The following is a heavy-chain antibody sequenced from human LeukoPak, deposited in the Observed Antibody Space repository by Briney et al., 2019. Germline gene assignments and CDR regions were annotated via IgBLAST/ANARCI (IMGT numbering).Heavy chain of an antibody. V-gene: IGHV1-18*01. CDR3: ARHWAPPYYGSGSS. CDR2: ISAYNGNT. J-gene: IGHJ5*02. D-gene: IGHD3-10*01. Sequence: ASVKVSCKASGYTFTSYGISWVRQAPGQGLEWMGWISAYNGNTNYAQKLQGRVTMTTDTSTSTAYMELRSLRSDDTAVYYCARHWAPPYYGSGSSWGQGTLVTVSS. CDR1: GYTFTSYG.